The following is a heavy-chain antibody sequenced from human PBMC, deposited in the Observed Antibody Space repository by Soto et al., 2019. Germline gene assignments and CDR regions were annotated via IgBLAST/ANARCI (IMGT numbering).Heavy chain of an antibody. D-gene: IGHD5-18*01. Sequence: SCKASGVTFNRQDMNWVRQAPGKGLEWVANIKQDGSEKNYVDSVEGRFTISRDNAKNSLYLQMSSLRAEDTAVYYCAREIQLWFNYYFDYWGQGTLVTVSS. CDR2: IKQDGSEK. CDR1: GVTFNRQD. J-gene: IGHJ4*02. V-gene: IGHV3-7*03. CDR3: AREIQLWFNYYFDY.